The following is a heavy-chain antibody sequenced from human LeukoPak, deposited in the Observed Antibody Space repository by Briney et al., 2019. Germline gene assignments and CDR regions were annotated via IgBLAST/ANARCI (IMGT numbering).Heavy chain of an antibody. D-gene: IGHD6-19*01. J-gene: IGHJ1*01. CDR1: GYTLTELS. Sequence: ASVKVSCKVSGYTLTELSMHWVRQAPGKGREWMGGFDPEDGETIYAQKFQGRVTMTEDTSTDTAYMELSSLRSEDTAVYYCATAVAVAAREYFQHWGQGTLVTVSS. CDR2: FDPEDGET. V-gene: IGHV1-24*01. CDR3: ATAVAVAAREYFQH.